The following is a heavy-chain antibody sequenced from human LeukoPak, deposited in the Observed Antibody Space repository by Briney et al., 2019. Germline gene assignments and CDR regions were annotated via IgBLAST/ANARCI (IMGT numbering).Heavy chain of an antibody. D-gene: IGHD3-16*01. CDR1: GFTFSSYE. CDR3: ARRWVFDY. J-gene: IGHJ4*02. CDR2: ISNSGSSI. Sequence: GGSLRLSCAASGFTFSSYEMNWVRQAPGKGPEWVSYISNSGSSIYYADSVKGRFTISRDNAKNSLFLQMNSLRAEDTAVYYCARRWVFDYWGQGTLVTVSS. V-gene: IGHV3-48*03.